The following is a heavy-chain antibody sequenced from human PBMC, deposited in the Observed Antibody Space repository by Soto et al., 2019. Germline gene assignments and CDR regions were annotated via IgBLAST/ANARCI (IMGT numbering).Heavy chain of an antibody. CDR3: AKATATGGGAFEI. CDR2: ILVGGST. D-gene: IGHD2-8*02. J-gene: IGHJ3*02. Sequence: PGGSLRLSCAVSGFICSRYDMSWVRQAPGKGLEWVSTILVGGSTHYEDSVKGRFTISRDTSKNTVYLQMNSLTAGDTAVYYCAKATATGGGAFEIYGRGTLVTVSS. V-gene: IGHV3-23*01. CDR1: GFICSRYD.